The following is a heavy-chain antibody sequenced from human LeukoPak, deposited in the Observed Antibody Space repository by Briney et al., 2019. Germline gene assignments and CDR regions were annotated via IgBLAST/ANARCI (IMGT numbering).Heavy chain of an antibody. CDR1: GYSFTSYW. CDR2: IYPGDSDT. V-gene: IGHV5-51*01. D-gene: IGHD3-22*01. J-gene: IGHJ4*02. CDR3: ARSSDSSGFYDYFDY. Sequence: GESLKISCEGSGYSFTSYWIGWVRQMPGTGLEWVAIIYPGDSDTIYSPSFQGQVTISADNSISTAYLQWSSLKASDTAMYYCARSSDSSGFYDYFDYWGQGTLVTVSS.